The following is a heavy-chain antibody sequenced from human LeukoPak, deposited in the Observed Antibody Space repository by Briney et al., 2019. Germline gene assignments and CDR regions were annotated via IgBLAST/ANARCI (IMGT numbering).Heavy chain of an antibody. D-gene: IGHD3-10*01. CDR1: GFTFSSYW. CDR3: AREFVYGSGSYPTYVYYFDY. Sequence: GGSLRLSCAASGFTFSSYWMSWVRQAPGKGLEWLANIKQDGSEKYYVDSVKGRFTISRDNAKNSLYLQMNSLRADDTAVYYCAREFVYGSGSYPTYVYYFDYWGQGTLVTVSS. CDR2: IKQDGSEK. J-gene: IGHJ4*02. V-gene: IGHV3-7*01.